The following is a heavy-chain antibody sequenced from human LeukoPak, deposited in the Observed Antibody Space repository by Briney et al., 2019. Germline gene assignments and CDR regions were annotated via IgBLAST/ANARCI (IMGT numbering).Heavy chain of an antibody. V-gene: IGHV3-53*01. J-gene: IGHJ4*02. CDR1: GFTVGSNY. CDR2: IYSGGTT. Sequence: PGGSLRLSRAASGFTVGSNYMNWVRQAPGKGLEWVSVIYSGGTTYYADSVKGRFTISRDNSENTLYLQMNTLRAEDTAVYYCARAGGSIKPFDYWGQGTLVTVSS. CDR3: ARAGGSIKPFDY. D-gene: IGHD2-2*01.